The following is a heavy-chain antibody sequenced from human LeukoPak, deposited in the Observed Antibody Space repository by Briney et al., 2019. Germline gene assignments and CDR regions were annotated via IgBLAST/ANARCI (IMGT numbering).Heavy chain of an antibody. CDR3: AKDSYDGSNWYTDS. D-gene: IGHD6-13*01. CDR2: IRSDGSIK. CDR1: GFSFSSNG. J-gene: IGHJ4*02. V-gene: IGHV3-30*02. Sequence: GGSLRLSCAASGFSFSSNGMHWVCQAPGKGLEWVAFIRSDGSIKYYADSVKGRFTISRDNSKNTLYLQLNSLRAEDTAVYYCAKDSYDGSNWYTDSWGQGTLVTVSS.